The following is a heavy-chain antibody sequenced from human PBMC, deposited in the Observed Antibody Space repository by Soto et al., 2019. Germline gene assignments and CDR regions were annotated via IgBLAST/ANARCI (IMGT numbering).Heavy chain of an antibody. V-gene: IGHV3-23*01. CDR2: ISGSGGST. CDR1: GFTFSSYA. D-gene: IGHD3-9*01. CDR3: AKRGGINYDILTGPIPYYYNGMDV. Sequence: PGGSLRLSCAASGFTFSSYAMSWVRQAPGKGLEWVSAISGSGGSTYYADSVKGRFTISRDNSKNTLYLQMNSLRAEDTAVYYCAKRGGINYDILTGPIPYYYNGMDVWGQGTTVTV. J-gene: IGHJ6*02.